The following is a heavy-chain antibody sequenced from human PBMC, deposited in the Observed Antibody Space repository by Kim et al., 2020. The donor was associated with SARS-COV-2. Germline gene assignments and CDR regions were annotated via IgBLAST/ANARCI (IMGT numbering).Heavy chain of an antibody. J-gene: IGHJ3*02. CDR2: IIPIFGTA. CDR1: GGTFSSYA. D-gene: IGHD3-22*01. CDR3: AMYYYDSSEGAFDI. Sequence: SVKVSCKASGGTFSSYAISWVRQAPGQGLEWMGGIIPIFGTANYAQKFQGRVTITADESTSTAYMELSSLRSEDTAVYYCAMYYYDSSEGAFDIWGQGTMVTVSS. V-gene: IGHV1-69*13.